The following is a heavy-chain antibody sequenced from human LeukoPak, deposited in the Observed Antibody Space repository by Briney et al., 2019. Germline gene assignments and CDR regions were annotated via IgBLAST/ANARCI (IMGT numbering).Heavy chain of an antibody. J-gene: IGHJ5*02. CDR3: ARFLDWLDP. Sequence: SETLSLTCTVSGGSISSSSYYWVWIRQPPGKGLEWIGSINYSGSTYYNPSLKSRVTISVDASKKQFSLKLSSVTAADTAVYYCARFLDWLDPWGQGTLVTVSS. V-gene: IGHV4-39*07. CDR2: INYSGST. CDR1: GGSISSSSYY.